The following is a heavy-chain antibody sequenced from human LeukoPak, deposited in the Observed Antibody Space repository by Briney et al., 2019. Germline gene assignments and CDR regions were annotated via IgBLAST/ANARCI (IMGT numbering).Heavy chain of an antibody. CDR3: AKLFGDGYNGFDY. J-gene: IGHJ4*02. CDR2: ISGSGGST. D-gene: IGHD5-24*01. Sequence: GGSLRHSCAASGFTFSSYAMSWVRQAPGKGLEWVSAISGSGGSTYYADSVKGRFTISRDNSKNTLYLQMNSLRAEDTAVYYCAKLFGDGYNGFDYWGQGTLVTVSS. V-gene: IGHV3-23*01. CDR1: GFTFSSYA.